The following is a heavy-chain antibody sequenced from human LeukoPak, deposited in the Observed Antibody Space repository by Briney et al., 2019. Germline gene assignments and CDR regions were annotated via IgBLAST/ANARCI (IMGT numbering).Heavy chain of an antibody. CDR3: AGLYYYDSSGFDP. D-gene: IGHD3-22*01. V-gene: IGHV4-4*07. CDR1: GGSISSYY. CDR2: IDISGST. Sequence: SETLSLTCTVSGGSISSYYWSWIRQPAGKGLEWIGRIDISGSTNDDPSLKSRVTMSVDTSKNQFSLKLSSVTAADTAFYYCAGLYYYDSSGFDPWGQGTLVTVSS. J-gene: IGHJ5*02.